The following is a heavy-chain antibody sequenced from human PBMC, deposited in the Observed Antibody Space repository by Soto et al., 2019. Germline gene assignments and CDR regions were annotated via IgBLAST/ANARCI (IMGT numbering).Heavy chain of an antibody. CDR1: GGTFSNSA. CDR2: IIPIFSTP. CDR3: ARDPYIVVVNSAPYGMDV. J-gene: IGHJ6*02. Sequence: SVKVSCKASGGTFSNSAISWVRQAPGQGLEWMGGIIPIFSTPNYAQKFQGRVTITADESTSTAYMELRNLRSEDTAVYYCARDPYIVVVNSAPYGMDVGGQGTTVTVSS. D-gene: IGHD2-15*01. V-gene: IGHV1-69*13.